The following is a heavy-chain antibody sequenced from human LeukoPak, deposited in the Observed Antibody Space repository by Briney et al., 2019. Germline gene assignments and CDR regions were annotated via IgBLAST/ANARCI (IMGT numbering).Heavy chain of an antibody. V-gene: IGHV3-7*04. J-gene: IGHJ4*02. Sequence: GGSLRLSCAASAFTFSSYWMSWVRQAPGKGLEWVANIKQDGSEKYYVDSVKGRFTISRDNAKNSLYLQMNSLRAEDTAVYYCARTTTYYYDSSGYYWSYYFDYWGQGTLVTVSS. CDR2: IKQDGSEK. D-gene: IGHD3-22*01. CDR1: AFTFSSYW. CDR3: ARTTTYYYDSSGYYWSYYFDY.